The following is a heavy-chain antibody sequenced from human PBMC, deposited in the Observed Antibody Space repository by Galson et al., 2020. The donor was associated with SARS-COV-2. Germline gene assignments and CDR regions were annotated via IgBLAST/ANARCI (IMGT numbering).Heavy chain of an antibody. CDR3: ARAGYCSSTSCRYYYYGMDV. Sequence: GGSLRLSCEASGFTFSSYSMNWVRQPPGKGLEWVSYISSSSSTIYYADSVKGRFTISRDNAKNSLYLQMNSLRDEDTAVYYCARAGYCSSTSCRYYYYGMDVWGQGTTVTVSS. V-gene: IGHV3-48*02. CDR2: ISSSSSTI. CDR1: GFTFSSYS. J-gene: IGHJ6*02. D-gene: IGHD2-2*01.